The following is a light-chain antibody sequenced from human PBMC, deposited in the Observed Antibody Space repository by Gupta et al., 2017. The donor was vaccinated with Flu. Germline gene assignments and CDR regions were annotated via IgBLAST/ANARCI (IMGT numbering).Light chain of an antibody. CDR1: KLGDKY. Sequence: SYELPQPPSVSVSPGQPASITCSGHKLGDKYASWYQQKSGQSPVLVIYADRKRPSGIPERFSGSTSGNTATLTISGTQAMDEADYYCQAWDSTTVVFGGGTKLTVL. CDR3: QAWDSTTVV. J-gene: IGLJ3*02. V-gene: IGLV3-1*01. CDR2: ADR.